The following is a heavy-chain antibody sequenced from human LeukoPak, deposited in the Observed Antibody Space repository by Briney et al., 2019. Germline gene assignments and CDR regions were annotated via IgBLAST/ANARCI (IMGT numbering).Heavy chain of an antibody. V-gene: IGHV3-23*01. J-gene: IGHJ4*02. D-gene: IGHD3-16*01. CDR1: GFTFSSYA. CDR3: AKVLTWSDVCGFDY. Sequence: GGSLRLSCAASGFTFSSYAMSWVRQAPGKGLEWVSAISGSGGSTYYADSVKGRFTISGDNSKNTLYLQMNSLRAEDTAVYYCAKVLTWSDVCGFDYWGQGTLVTVSS. CDR2: ISGSGGST.